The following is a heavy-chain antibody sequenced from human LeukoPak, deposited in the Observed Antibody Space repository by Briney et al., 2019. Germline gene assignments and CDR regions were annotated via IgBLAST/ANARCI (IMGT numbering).Heavy chain of an antibody. CDR1: GGSITSYY. D-gene: IGHD2-15*01. CDR3: ARGLEGYYYYYYMDV. J-gene: IGHJ6*03. CDR2: IYYSGST. Sequence: SETLSLTCTVSGGSITSYYWSWIRQPPGKGLEWIGYIYYSGSTNHNPSLKSRVTMSVDTSKNQFSLKLSSVTAADMAVYYCARGLEGYYYYYYMDVWGKGTTVTVSS. V-gene: IGHV4-59*01.